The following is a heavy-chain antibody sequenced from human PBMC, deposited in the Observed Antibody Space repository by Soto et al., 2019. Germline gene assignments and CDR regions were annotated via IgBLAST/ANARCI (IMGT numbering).Heavy chain of an antibody. CDR1: GFSFSFHA. V-gene: IGHV3-23*01. CDR3: VKGFTSFGVIITPLDS. Sequence: EVQLLESGGGLAQPGGSLRLSCAASGFSFSFHAMSWVRQAPGKGLEWVAGLSGTGAASYYADSAKGRFTISKDSSKNTLYLQIDSLRAEDTALYFCVKGFTSFGVIITPLDSWGQGTLVIVSS. CDR2: LSGTGAAS. J-gene: IGHJ4*02. D-gene: IGHD3-3*01.